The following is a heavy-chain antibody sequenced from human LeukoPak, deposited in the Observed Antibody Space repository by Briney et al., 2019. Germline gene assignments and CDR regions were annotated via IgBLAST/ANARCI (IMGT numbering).Heavy chain of an antibody. CDR1: GFTFTSSA. V-gene: IGHV1-58*01. Sequence: SVKVSCKASGFTFTSSAVQWVRQARGQRLEWIGWIVVGSGNTNYAQKFQGRVTMTRDTSTSTVYMELSSLRSEDTAVYYCARDGGYCSSTSCSYYYYYGMDVWGQGTTVTVSS. CDR2: IVVGSGNT. D-gene: IGHD2-2*01. CDR3: ARDGGYCSSTSCSYYYYYGMDV. J-gene: IGHJ6*02.